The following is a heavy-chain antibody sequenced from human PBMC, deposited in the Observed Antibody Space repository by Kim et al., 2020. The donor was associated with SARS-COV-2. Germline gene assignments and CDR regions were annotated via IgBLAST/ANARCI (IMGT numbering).Heavy chain of an antibody. D-gene: IGHD6-13*01. J-gene: IGHJ4*02. CDR1: GYTINNYI. V-gene: IGHV1-3*04. CDR2: INTGNGQT. Sequence: ASVKVSCKASGYTINNYILYWVRQAPGQRPEWIAWINTGNGQTLSSQKFQGRVTITGDTSANTAYMELSSLGSEDTAVYYCARERGASRQFEYWGQGTRVTVSS. CDR3: ARERGASRQFEY.